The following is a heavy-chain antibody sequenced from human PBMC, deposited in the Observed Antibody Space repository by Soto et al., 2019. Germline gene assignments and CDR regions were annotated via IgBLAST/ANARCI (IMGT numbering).Heavy chain of an antibody. V-gene: IGHV1-69*02. D-gene: IGHD5-12*01. CDR3: ARQRWLHYYLDY. CDR1: GDSFSRST. CDR2: FIPMLGIA. Sequence: ASVKVSCKASGDSFSRSTFSWVRQAPGQGLEWMGRFIPMLGIANYAQTFQGRVTITADKSTSTAYMDLNSLRAEDTAVYFCARQRWLHYYLDYWGQGTLVTVSS. J-gene: IGHJ4*02.